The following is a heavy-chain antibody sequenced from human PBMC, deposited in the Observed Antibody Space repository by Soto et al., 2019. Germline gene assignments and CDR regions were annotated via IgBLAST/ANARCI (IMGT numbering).Heavy chain of an antibody. Sequence: SETLSLTCSVSGGSISSGGYYWSWIRQHPGKGLEWIGYIYYSGSTYYNPSLKSRVTISVDTSKNQFSLKLSSVTAADTAVYYCEGGFSQITIFGVVTLDVWGQGTTVTVSS. D-gene: IGHD3-3*01. CDR1: GGSISSGGYY. CDR2: IYYSGST. J-gene: IGHJ6*02. V-gene: IGHV4-31*03. CDR3: EGGFSQITIFGVVTLDV.